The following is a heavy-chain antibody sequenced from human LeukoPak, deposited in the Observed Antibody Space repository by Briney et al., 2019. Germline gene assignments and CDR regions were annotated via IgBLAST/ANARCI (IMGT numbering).Heavy chain of an antibody. CDR2: IYPGDSDT. CDR1: GSSFTSYW. J-gene: IGHJ4*02. D-gene: IGHD3-22*01. CDR3: ARGSVVDSSGYPTDFDY. V-gene: IGHV5-51*01. Sequence: GESLKISCKGSGSSFTSYWIGWVRQMPGKGLEWMGIIYPGDSDTRYSPSFQGQVTISADKSISTAYLQWSSLKASDTAMYYCARGSVVDSSGYPTDFDYWGQGPLVTVSS.